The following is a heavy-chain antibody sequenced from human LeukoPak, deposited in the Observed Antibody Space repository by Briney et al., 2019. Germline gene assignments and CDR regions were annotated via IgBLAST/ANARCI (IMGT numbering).Heavy chain of an antibody. CDR3: ATRLYCSSTSCYPGRDYYYGMDV. CDR2: IIPIFGTA. V-gene: IGHV1-69*13. D-gene: IGHD2-2*01. J-gene: IGHJ6*02. Sequence: SVKVSCKASGGTFSSYAISWVRQAPGQGLEWMGGIIPIFGTANYAQKFQGRVTITADESTSTAYMELSSLRSEDTAVYYCATRLYCSSTSCYPGRDYYYGMDVWGQGTTVTVSS. CDR1: GGTFSSYA.